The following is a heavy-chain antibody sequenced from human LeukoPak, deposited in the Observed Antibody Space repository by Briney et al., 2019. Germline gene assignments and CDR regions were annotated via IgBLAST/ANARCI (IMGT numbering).Heavy chain of an antibody. V-gene: IGHV4-4*07. CDR1: GGSISSYY. D-gene: IGHD6-13*01. CDR2: IYTSGST. CDR3: ARDRVAAAGPHAYYYYYYMDV. J-gene: IGHJ6*03. Sequence: PSETLSLTCTVSGGSISSYYWSWIRQPAGKGLEWIGRIYTSGSTNYNPSLKSRVTMSVDTSKNQFSLKLSSVTAADTAVYYCARDRVAAAGPHAYYYYYYMDVWGKGTTVTVSS.